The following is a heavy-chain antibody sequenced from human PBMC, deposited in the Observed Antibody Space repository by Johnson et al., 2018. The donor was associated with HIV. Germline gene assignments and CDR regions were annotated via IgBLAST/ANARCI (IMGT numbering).Heavy chain of an antibody. D-gene: IGHD5-18*01. J-gene: IGHJ3*02. CDR3: AKDLPTPSGYSYAKSGDAFDI. V-gene: IGHV3-23*04. CDR2: ISGSGGST. CDR1: GFTFSSYA. Sequence: VQLVESGGGLVQPGWSLRLSCAASGFTFSSYAMSWVRQAPGKGLEWVSAISGSGGSTYYADSVKGRFTISRDNSKNTLYLQMNSLRAEDTAIYYCAKDLPTPSGYSYAKSGDAFDIGGQGTMVTVSS.